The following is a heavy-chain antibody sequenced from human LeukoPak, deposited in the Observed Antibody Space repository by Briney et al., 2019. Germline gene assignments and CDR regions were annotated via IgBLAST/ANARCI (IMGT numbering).Heavy chain of an antibody. CDR1: GGSISSGFYY. CDR3: ARGPYSYDSSGAFDI. V-gene: IGHV4-61*02. J-gene: IGHJ3*02. D-gene: IGHD3-22*01. CDR2: IYTSGST. Sequence: PSETLSLTCTVSGGSISSGFYYWSWIRQPAGKGLEWIGRIYTSGSTNYNPSLKSRVTISVDTSKNQFSLKLSSVTAADTAVYFCARGPYSYDSSGAFDIWGQGTMVTVSS.